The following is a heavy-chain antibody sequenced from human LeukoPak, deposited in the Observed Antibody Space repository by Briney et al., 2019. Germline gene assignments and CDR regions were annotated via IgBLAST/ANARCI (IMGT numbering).Heavy chain of an antibody. V-gene: IGHV4-39*01. CDR2: IFYTGST. CDR3: ARGDSSGWYPASSYSFDY. CDR1: GGSISSSSYY. D-gene: IGHD6-19*01. J-gene: IGHJ4*02. Sequence: PSETLSLTCTVAGGSISSSSYYWGWIRQPPGKGLEWIGSIFYTGSTYHSPSLKSRVTMSVDTSKNQFSLKLSSVTAADTAVYYCARGDSSGWYPASSYSFDYWGQGTLVTVSS.